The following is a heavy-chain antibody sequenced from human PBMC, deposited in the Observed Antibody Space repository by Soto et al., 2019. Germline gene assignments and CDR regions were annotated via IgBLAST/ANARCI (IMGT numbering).Heavy chain of an antibody. J-gene: IGHJ5*02. Sequence: GGSLRLSCAASGFTFSNYAMSWARQAPGKGLEWVSGLLRSGSSTYYADSVKGRFTISSDKSANSLYLQMDSLRAEDTAVYYCAKDAVSGDGIWLLDSWGQGTVVTVSS. CDR1: GFTFSNYA. CDR3: AKDAVSGDGIWLLDS. D-gene: IGHD4-17*01. CDR2: LLRSGSST. V-gene: IGHV3-23*01.